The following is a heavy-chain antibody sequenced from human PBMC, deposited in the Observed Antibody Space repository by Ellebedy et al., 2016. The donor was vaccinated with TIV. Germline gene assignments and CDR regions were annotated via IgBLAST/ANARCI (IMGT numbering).Heavy chain of an antibody. V-gene: IGHV4-39*01. J-gene: IGHJ4*02. CDR1: GDSISSTNYF. D-gene: IGHD4-23*01. CDR3: ARRSVVGARFDS. CDR2: VYHSGNS. Sequence: MPSETLSLTCVVSGDSISSTNYFWGWIRQPPGKGLEWIGNVYHSGNSYHSPSVRGRVTVSMDTSKNQFSLKLTSVTAADSAKYFCARRSVVGARFDSWGQGLVVTVSP.